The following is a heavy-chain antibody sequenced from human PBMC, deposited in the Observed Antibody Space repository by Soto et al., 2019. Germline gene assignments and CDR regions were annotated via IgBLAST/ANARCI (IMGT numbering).Heavy chain of an antibody. CDR2: IYYTGST. CDR1: GESVIDYY. CDR3: ARSGYYGFVY. D-gene: IGHD3-22*01. V-gene: IGHV4-59*02. Sequence: SETLSLTCAVSGESVIDYYCSWIRQPPGKGLEWIGHIYYTGSTNYNPSLRSRVTMSQDTSKNQFSLKLASVTAADTAVYYCARSGYYGFVYWGQGGLVTVSS. J-gene: IGHJ4*02.